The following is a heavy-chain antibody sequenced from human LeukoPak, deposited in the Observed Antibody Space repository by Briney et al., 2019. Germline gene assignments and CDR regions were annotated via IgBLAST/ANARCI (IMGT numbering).Heavy chain of an antibody. V-gene: IGHV3-74*01. Sequence: GGSLRLSCAVSGFTFSRFWMHWVRQAPGKGLVWVSRINIDGSNTDYADSVKGRFTISRDNSKNILYLQMNSLRAEDTAVYYCAGVLKGSGSYWPFDYWGQGTLVSVSS. CDR3: AGVLKGSGSYWPFDY. CDR2: INIDGSNT. D-gene: IGHD3-10*01. CDR1: GFTFSRFW. J-gene: IGHJ4*02.